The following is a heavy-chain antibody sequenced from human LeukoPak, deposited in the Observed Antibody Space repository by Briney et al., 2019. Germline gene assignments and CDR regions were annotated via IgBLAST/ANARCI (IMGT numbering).Heavy chain of an antibody. CDR3: AREKNYGMDV. Sequence: VASVKVSCKASGYTFTSFGISWVRQAPGQGLEWTGWIGAYNGNTNYAQKLQGRVTMTTDTSTSTAYMELRSLRSDDTAVYYCAREKNYGMDVWGQGTTVTVSS. J-gene: IGHJ6*02. V-gene: IGHV1-18*01. CDR1: GYTFTSFG. CDR2: IGAYNGNT. D-gene: IGHD2/OR15-2a*01.